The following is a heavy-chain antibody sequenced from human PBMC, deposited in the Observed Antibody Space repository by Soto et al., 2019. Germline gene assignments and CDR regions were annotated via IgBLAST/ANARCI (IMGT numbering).Heavy chain of an antibody. CDR2: ISAYNGNT. D-gene: IGHD6-13*01. CDR1: GYTFTSYG. J-gene: IGHJ5*02. Sequence: ASVKVSCKASGYTFTSYGISWVRQAPGQGLEWMGWISAYNGNTNYAQKLQGRVTMTTDTSTSTAYMELRSLRSDDTAVYYCARDYSSSWPWPINWFDPWGQGTLVTVSS. CDR3: ARDYSSSWPWPINWFDP. V-gene: IGHV1-18*01.